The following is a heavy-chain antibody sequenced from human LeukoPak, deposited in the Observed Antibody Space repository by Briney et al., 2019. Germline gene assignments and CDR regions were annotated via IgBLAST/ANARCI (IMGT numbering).Heavy chain of an antibody. CDR2: ISTSGSTI. CDR1: GFTFSSYE. Sequence: GGSLRLSCAASGFTFSSYEMNWVRQAPGKGLEWVSYISTSGSTIHYADSVKGRFTFSGDNVKNSMYLQMDSLRAEDTAVYYCASRQSYTGYNYWGQGTLVTVSS. V-gene: IGHV3-48*03. D-gene: IGHD5-24*01. J-gene: IGHJ4*02. CDR3: ASRQSYTGYNY.